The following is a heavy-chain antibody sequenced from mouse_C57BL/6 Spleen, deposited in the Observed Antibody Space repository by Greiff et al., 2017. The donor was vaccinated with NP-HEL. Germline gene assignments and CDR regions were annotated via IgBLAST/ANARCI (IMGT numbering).Heavy chain of an antibody. Sequence: EVQGVESGGGLVKPGGSLKLSCAASGFTFSSYAMSWVRQTPEKRLEWVATISDGGSYTYYPDNVKGRFTISRDNAKNNLYLQMSHLKSEDPAMYYCARDRNGYWYFDVWGTGTTVTVSS. CDR3: ARDRNGYWYFDV. CDR2: ISDGGSYT. V-gene: IGHV5-4*01. J-gene: IGHJ1*03. CDR1: GFTFSSYA.